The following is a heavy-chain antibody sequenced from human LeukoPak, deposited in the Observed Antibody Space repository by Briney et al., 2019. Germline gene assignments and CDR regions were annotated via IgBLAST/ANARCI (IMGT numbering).Heavy chain of an antibody. CDR3: ARDSGITETTLARPTWTFDY. CDR2: IWYDGSNK. CDR1: GFTFSSYG. D-gene: IGHD1-7*01. V-gene: IGHV3-33*01. J-gene: IGHJ4*02. Sequence: GGSLRLSCAAPGFTFSSYGMHWVRQAPGKGLEWVAVIWYDGSNKYYADSVKGRFTISRDNSKNTLYLQMNSLRAEDTAVYYCARDSGITETTLARPTWTFDYWGQGTLVTVSS.